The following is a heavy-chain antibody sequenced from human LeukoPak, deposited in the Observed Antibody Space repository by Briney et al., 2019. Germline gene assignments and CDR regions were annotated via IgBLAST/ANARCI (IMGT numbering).Heavy chain of an antibody. Sequence: PGGSLRLSCAASGFTFSDYYMSWIRQAPGKGLEWVSYISSSSSYTNYAASVKGRFTISRDNAKNSLYLQMNSLRADDTAVYYCARAGSQNCSGGSCLLLDAFDIWGQGTMVTVSS. D-gene: IGHD2-15*01. CDR1: GFTFSDYY. V-gene: IGHV3-11*05. CDR3: ARAGSQNCSGGSCLLLDAFDI. CDR2: ISSSSSYT. J-gene: IGHJ3*02.